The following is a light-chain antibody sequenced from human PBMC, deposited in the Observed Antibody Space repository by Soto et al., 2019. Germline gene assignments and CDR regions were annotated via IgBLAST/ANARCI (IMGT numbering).Light chain of an antibody. J-gene: IGLJ3*02. V-gene: IGLV1-44*01. Sequence: QSVLTQPPSASGTPGQRVTISCSGASSNIGSNAVNWYQQIPGTAPQLLIYTNNQRPSGVPDRFSGSKSCTSASLAITGLQSEDEADYHCAAWDDSLNALVFGGGTKLTVL. CDR3: AAWDDSLNALV. CDR2: TNN. CDR1: SSNIGSNA.